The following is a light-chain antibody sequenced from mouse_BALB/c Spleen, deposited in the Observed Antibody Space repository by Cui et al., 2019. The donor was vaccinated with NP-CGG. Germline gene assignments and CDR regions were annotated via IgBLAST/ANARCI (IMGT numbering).Light chain of an antibody. Sequence: QAVVPQESHPTTSPGETVTLTCRSSTGAVTTSNYANWVQEKPDHLFTGLIGGTNNRTPGVPARFSGSLIGDKAALTITGAQTEDEAIYFCALWYSNHWVFGGGTKLTVL. J-gene: IGLJ1*01. CDR2: GTN. CDR3: ALWYSNHWV. V-gene: IGLV1*01. CDR1: TGAVTTSNY.